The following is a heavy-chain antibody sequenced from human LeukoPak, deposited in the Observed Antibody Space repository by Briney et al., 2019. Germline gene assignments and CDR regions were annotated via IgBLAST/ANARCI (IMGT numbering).Heavy chain of an antibody. Sequence: PSETLFLTCTVSGGSISNYYWGWIRQPPGEGLEWIGRIYTSGSTNYNPSLKSRVTMSVDTSKNQFSLKLSSVTAADTAVYYCARDRYYYDSSGKFDYWGQGTLVTVSS. CDR2: IYTSGST. J-gene: IGHJ4*02. CDR1: GGSISNYY. V-gene: IGHV4-4*07. D-gene: IGHD3-22*01. CDR3: ARDRYYYDSSGKFDY.